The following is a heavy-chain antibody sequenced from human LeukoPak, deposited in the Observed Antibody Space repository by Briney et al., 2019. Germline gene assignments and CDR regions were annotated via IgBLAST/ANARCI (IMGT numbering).Heavy chain of an antibody. CDR3: ARNGIVGAMMSDGMDV. CDR1: RYTFTSSG. CDR2: IIPIFGTA. Sequence: GASVKVSCKASRYTFTSSGISWVRQAPGQGLEWMGGIIPIFGTANYAQKFQGRVTITADESTSTAYMELSSLRSEDTAVYYCARNGIVGAMMSDGMDVWGQGTTVTVSS. D-gene: IGHD1-26*01. J-gene: IGHJ6*02. V-gene: IGHV1-69*13.